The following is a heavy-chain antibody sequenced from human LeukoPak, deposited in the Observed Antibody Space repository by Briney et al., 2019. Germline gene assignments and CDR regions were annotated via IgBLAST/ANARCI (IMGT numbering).Heavy chain of an antibody. Sequence: SETLSLTCTVSGGSISSYYCSWIRQPPGKGLEWIGYIYYSGSTNYNPSLKSRVTISVDTSKNQFSLKLSSVTAADTAVYYCAREVTGLAAAGGDAFDIWGQGTMVTVSS. CDR1: GGSISSYY. V-gene: IGHV4-59*01. CDR3: AREVTGLAAAGGDAFDI. CDR2: IYYSGST. D-gene: IGHD6-13*01. J-gene: IGHJ3*02.